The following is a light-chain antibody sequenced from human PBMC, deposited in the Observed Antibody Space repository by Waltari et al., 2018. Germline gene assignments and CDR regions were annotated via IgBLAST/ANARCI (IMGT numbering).Light chain of an antibody. V-gene: IGLV2-11*01. CDR2: DVS. CDR3: CSYAGSYTWV. J-gene: IGLJ3*02. CDR1: DVGGYNY. Sequence: DVGGYNYVSWYQQHPGKAPKLMIYDVSKRPSGVPDRFSGSKSGNTASLTISGLQAEDEADYYCCSYAGSYTWVFGGGTKLTVL.